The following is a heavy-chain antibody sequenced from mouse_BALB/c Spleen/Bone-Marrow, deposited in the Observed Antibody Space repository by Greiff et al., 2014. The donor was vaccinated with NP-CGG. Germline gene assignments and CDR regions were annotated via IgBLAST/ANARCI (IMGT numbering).Heavy chain of an antibody. CDR1: GFNIKDTY. CDR2: IDPANGNT. J-gene: IGHJ3*01. D-gene: IGHD1-1*01. Sequence: EVQLQQSGAELVKPGASVKLSCTASGFNIKDTYMHWVKQRPEQGLEWIERIDPANGNTKYDPKFQGKATITADTSSNTAYLQLSSLTSEDTAVYYCASYYYGSSSFAYWGQGTLVTVSA. CDR3: ASYYYGSSSFAY. V-gene: IGHV14-3*02.